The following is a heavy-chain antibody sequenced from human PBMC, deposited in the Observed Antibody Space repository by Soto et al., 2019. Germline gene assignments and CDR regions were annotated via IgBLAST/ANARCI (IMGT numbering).Heavy chain of an antibody. J-gene: IGHJ1*01. Sequence: ESGGGVVQPGTSLRLSCGGSGFTFRSYVIHWVRQAPGKGLGWVALTSYDGSNKEYGDSVKGRFTISRDNSRNTVDLQMDSLRREDTAFYYCARWGTTGGLDVWGQGTLVSVSS. V-gene: IGHV3-33*05. CDR3: ARWGTTGGLDV. CDR1: GFTFRSYV. D-gene: IGHD3-16*01. CDR2: TSYDGSNK.